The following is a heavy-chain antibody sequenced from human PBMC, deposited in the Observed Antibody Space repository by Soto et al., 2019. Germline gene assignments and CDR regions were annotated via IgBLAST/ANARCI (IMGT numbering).Heavy chain of an antibody. CDR3: ARGRSDSGSDY. CDR2: INHSGST. D-gene: IGHD6-6*01. CDR1: GGSFSGYY. V-gene: IGHV4-34*01. Sequence: ETLSLTCAVYGGSFSGYYWSWIRQPPGKGLEWIGEINHSGSTNYNPSLKSRVTISVDTSKNQFSLKLSSVTAADTAVYYCARGRSDSGSDYWGQGALVTVSS. J-gene: IGHJ4*02.